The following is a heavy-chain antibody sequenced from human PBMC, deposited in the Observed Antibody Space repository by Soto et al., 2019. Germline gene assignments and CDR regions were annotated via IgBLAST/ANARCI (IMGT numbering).Heavy chain of an antibody. D-gene: IGHD1-7*01. CDR2: IIPIFGTA. J-gene: IGHJ5*02. V-gene: IGHV1-69*06. CDR3: ARQTGTHPSDP. CDR1: GGPFSSYA. Sequence: SVKVSCKASGGPFSSYAIIWVRQAPGQGLEWMGGIIPIFGTANYAQKFQGRVTITADKSTSTAYMELSSLRSEDTAVYYCARQTGTHPSDPWGQGTLVTVSS.